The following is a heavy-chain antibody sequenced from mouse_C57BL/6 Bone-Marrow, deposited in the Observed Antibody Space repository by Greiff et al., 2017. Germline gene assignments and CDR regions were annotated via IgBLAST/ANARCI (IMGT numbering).Heavy chain of an antibody. V-gene: IGHV14-2*01. CDR3: ASRFITLYYYAMDY. CDR1: GFNIKDYY. J-gene: IGHJ4*01. D-gene: IGHD1-1*01. Sequence: EVQLQQSGAELVKPGASVKLSCPASGFNIKDYYMPWVKQRTEQGLEWIGRIDPEDGETKYAPKFQGQATITADTSSNTAYLPLSSLTSEDTAVDYCASRFITLYYYAMDYWGQGTSVTVSS. CDR2: IDPEDGET.